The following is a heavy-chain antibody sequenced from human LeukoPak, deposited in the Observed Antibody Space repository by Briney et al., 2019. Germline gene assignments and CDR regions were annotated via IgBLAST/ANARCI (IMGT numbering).Heavy chain of an antibody. CDR2: INPNSGGT. J-gene: IGHJ4*02. V-gene: IGHV1-2*02. D-gene: IGHD4-17*01. Sequence: ASVKVSCKASGYTFTGYYMHWVRQAPGQGLEWMGWINPNSGGTNYAQKFQGRVTMTRDTSISTAYMELSRLRSDDTAVYYCASTAEEVYGDLDYWGQGTLVTVSS. CDR3: ASTAEEVYGDLDY. CDR1: GYTFTGYY.